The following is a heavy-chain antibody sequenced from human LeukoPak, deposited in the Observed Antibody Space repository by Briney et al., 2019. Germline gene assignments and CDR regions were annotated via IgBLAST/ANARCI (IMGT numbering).Heavy chain of an antibody. CDR3: ARYLGNYYGLGSYYY. CDR1: GGTFSSYA. V-gene: IGHV1-69*13. CDR2: IIPIFGTA. J-gene: IGHJ4*02. Sequence: SVKVSCKASGGTFSSYAISWVRQAPGQGLEWMGGIIPIFGTANYAQKFQGRVTITADESTSTAYMELRSLRSEDAAVYYCARYLGNYYGLGSYYYWGQGTLVTVSS. D-gene: IGHD3-10*01.